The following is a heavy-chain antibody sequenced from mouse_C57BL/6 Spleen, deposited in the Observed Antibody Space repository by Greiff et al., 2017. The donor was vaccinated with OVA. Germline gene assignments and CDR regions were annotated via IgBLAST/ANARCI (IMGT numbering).Heavy chain of an antibody. J-gene: IGHJ3*01. Sequence: VQLQESGAELVRPGTSVKVSCKASGYAFTNYLIEWVKQRPGQGLEWIGVINPGSGGTNYNEKFKGKATLTADKSSSTAYMQLSSLTSEDSAVYFCGRGNSSMVTTDWFAYWGQGTLVTVSA. CDR3: GRGNSSMVTTDWFAY. CDR1: GYAFTNYL. V-gene: IGHV1-54*01. D-gene: IGHD2-2*01. CDR2: INPGSGGT.